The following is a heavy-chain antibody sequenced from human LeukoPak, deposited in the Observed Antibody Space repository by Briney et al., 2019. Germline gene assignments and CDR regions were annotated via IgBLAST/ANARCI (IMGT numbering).Heavy chain of an antibody. CDR2: INPNSGGT. CDR3: ARVQQAWLDYYYYYYMDV. Sequence: GASVKVSCKASGYTLTGYYMHWVRQAPGQGLEWMGWINPNSGGTNYAQKFQGRVTMTRNTSISTAYMELSGLRSEDTAVYYCARVQQAWLDYYYYYYMDVWGKGTTVTISS. V-gene: IGHV1-2*02. D-gene: IGHD5-12*01. CDR1: GYTLTGYY. J-gene: IGHJ6*03.